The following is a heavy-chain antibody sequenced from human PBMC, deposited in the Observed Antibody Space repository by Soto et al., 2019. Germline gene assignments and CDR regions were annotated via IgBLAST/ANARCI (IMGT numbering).Heavy chain of an antibody. D-gene: IGHD3-3*01. V-gene: IGHV5-51*01. J-gene: IGHJ5*02. CDR1: GYSFTSYW. CDR2: IYPGDSDT. CDR3: ARGTGGIFGVVTQNWFDP. Sequence: GESLKISCKGSGYSFTSYWIGWVRQMPGKGLEWMGIIYPGDSDTRYSPSFQGQVTISADKSISTAYLQWSSLKASDTAMYYCARGTGGIFGVVTQNWFDPWGQGTLVTVSS.